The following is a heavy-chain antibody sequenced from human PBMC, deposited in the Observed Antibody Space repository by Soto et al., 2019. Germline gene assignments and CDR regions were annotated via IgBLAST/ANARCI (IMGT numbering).Heavy chain of an antibody. CDR1: GFTFISHW. CDR3: VRGIYQRFGMDV. CDR2: IDVGGSNR. V-gene: IGHV3-74*01. Sequence: EVQLVESGGGLVQHGGSLRLSCAASGFTFISHWIHWVRQTPGKGLVWVSRIDVGGSNRNYADSVKGRFTISRDNAKNTVYLQMSSLRADDTALYYRVRGIYQRFGMDVWGQGTT. D-gene: IGHD3-3*02. J-gene: IGHJ6*02.